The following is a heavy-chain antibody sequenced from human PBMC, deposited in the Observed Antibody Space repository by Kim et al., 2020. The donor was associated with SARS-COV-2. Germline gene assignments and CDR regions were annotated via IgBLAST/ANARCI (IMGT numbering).Heavy chain of an antibody. D-gene: IGHD3-10*01. CDR1: GYSFTTYW. CDR3: ARHPRLWFGEQTKDDYYYGMDV. Sequence: GESLQISCKGSGYSFTTYWIGWVRQMPGKGLEWMGIIYPGDSDTRYSPSLQGQDTISADKSISTAYLQWSSLKASDTAMYYCARHPRLWFGEQTKDDYYYGMDVWGQGTTVTVSS. V-gene: IGHV5-51*01. CDR2: IYPGDSDT. J-gene: IGHJ6*02.